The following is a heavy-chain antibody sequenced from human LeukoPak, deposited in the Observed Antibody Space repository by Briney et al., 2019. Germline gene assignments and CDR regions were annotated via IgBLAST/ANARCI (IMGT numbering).Heavy chain of an antibody. D-gene: IGHD1-26*01. Sequence: GGSLRLSCAASGFTFSSYSMNWVSQAPGKGLEWVSFISSSSSYIYYADSLKGRFTISRDNAKNSLFLQMNSLRAEDTAVYYCATGGVGATSPLFIDYWGQGTLVTVSS. CDR3: ATGGVGATSPLFIDY. CDR1: GFTFSSYS. CDR2: ISSSSSYI. V-gene: IGHV3-21*01. J-gene: IGHJ4*02.